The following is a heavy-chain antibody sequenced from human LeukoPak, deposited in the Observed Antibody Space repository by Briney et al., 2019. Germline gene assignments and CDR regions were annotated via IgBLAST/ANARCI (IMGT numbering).Heavy chain of an antibody. Sequence: PSETLSLTCTVSGGSISSYYWSWIRQPPGKGLEWIGYIYYSGSTNYNPSLKSRVTISLDTSKNHFSLKLTSVTAADTAVYYCARASSSSPYYFDYWGQGTLVTVSS. V-gene: IGHV4-59*01. CDR2: IYYSGST. CDR3: ARASSSSPYYFDY. CDR1: GGSISSYY. J-gene: IGHJ4*02. D-gene: IGHD2-2*01.